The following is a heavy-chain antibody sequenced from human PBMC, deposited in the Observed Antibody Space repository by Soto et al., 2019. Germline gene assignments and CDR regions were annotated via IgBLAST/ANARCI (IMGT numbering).Heavy chain of an antibody. J-gene: IGHJ5*02. Sequence: PGGSLRLSCAASGFTFSSYAMSWVRQAPGKGLEWVSAISGSGGSTYYADSVKGRFTISRDNSKNTLYLQMNSLRAEDTAVYYCAKSPYNWNYLNWFDPWGQGTLVTVSS. CDR1: GFTFSSYA. D-gene: IGHD1-7*01. V-gene: IGHV3-23*01. CDR2: ISGSGGST. CDR3: AKSPYNWNYLNWFDP.